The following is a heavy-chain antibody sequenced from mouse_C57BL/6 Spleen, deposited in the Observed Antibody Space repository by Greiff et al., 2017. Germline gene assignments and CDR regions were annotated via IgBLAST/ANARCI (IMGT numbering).Heavy chain of an antibody. CDR2: INPNNGGT. V-gene: IGHV1-18*01. D-gene: IGHD3-3*01. CDR1: GYTFTDSN. Sequence: EVQLQQSGPELVKPGASVKIPCKASGYTFTDSNMDWVKQSHGKSLEWIGDINPNNGGTIYNQKFKGKATLTVDKSSSTAYMELRSLTSEDTAVYYCAREGRDWYFDVWGTGTTVTVSS. J-gene: IGHJ1*03. CDR3: AREGRDWYFDV.